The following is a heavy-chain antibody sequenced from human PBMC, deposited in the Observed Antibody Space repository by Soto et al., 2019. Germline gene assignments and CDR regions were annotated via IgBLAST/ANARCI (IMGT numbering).Heavy chain of an antibody. CDR3: ASADQYYYYDSSGQELFDY. CDR2: IIPIFGTA. V-gene: IGHV1-69*01. Sequence: QVQLVQSGAEVKKPGSSVKVSCKASGGTFSSYAISWVRQAPGQGLEWMGGIIPIFGTANYAQKFQGRVTITADESTSTAYMELSSLRSEYTAVYYCASADQYYYYDSSGQELFDYWGQGTLVTVSS. J-gene: IGHJ4*02. D-gene: IGHD3-22*01. CDR1: GGTFSSYA.